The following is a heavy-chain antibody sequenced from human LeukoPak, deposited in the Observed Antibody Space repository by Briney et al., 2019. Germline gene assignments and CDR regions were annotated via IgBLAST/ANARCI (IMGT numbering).Heavy chain of an antibody. Sequence: SETLSLTCAVYGGSFSGYYWSWIRQPPGKGLEWIGEINHSGSTNYNPSLKSRVTISVDTSKNQFSLKLSSVTAADTAVYYCAKSSGPGDYWGQGTLVTVSS. J-gene: IGHJ4*02. CDR3: AKSSGPGDY. V-gene: IGHV4-34*01. D-gene: IGHD3-3*01. CDR2: INHSGST. CDR1: GGSFSGYY.